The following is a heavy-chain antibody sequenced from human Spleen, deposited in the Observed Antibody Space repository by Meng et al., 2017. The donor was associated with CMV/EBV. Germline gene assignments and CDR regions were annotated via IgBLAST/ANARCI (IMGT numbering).Heavy chain of an antibody. D-gene: IGHD2-2*01. Sequence: SETLSLTCTVSGDSISSGIYYWSWIRQLPGKGLEWIGYIYYSGKTYYNPSLKSRVTISVDTSKNQFSLKLSSVTAADTAVYYCARYCSSTSPALDASGFDYWGQGTLVTVSS. V-gene: IGHV4-31*03. CDR1: GDSISSGIYY. CDR3: ARYCSSTSPALDASGFDY. J-gene: IGHJ4*02. CDR2: IYYSGKT.